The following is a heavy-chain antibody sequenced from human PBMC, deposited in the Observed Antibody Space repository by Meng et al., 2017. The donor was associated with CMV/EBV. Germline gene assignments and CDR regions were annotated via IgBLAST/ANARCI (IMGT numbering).Heavy chain of an antibody. D-gene: IGHD2-2*02. CDR3: ARAGTIYCSSTSCYTGFWSGNYYYGMDV. V-gene: IGHV3-11*04. J-gene: IGHJ6*02. CDR2: ISSSGSTI. CDR1: GFTFSDYY. Sequence: GGSLRLSCAASGFTFSDYYMSWIRQAPGKGLEWVSYISSSGSTIYYADSVKGRFTISRDNAKNSLYLQMNSLRAEDTAVYYCARAGTIYCSSTSCYTGFWSGNYYYGMDVWGQGTTVTVSS.